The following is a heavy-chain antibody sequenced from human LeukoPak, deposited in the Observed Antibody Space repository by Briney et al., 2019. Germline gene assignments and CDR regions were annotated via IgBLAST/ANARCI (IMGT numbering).Heavy chain of an antibody. CDR1: GFTFDDYA. CDR2: ISWDGGST. J-gene: IGHJ4*02. CDR3: ARDTEKAVDY. D-gene: IGHD6-19*01. V-gene: IGHV3-43D*03. Sequence: GGSLRLSCAASGFTFDDYAMHWVRQAPGKGLEWVSLISWDGGSTYYADSVKGRFTISRDNSKNSLYLQMNSLRAEDTAVYYCARDTEKAVDYWGQGTLVTVSS.